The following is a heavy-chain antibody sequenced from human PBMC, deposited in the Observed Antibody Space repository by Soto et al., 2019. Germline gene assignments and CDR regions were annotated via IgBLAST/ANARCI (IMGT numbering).Heavy chain of an antibody. CDR2: ISWNSGTI. CDR1: GFTFDDYA. CDR3: AKEQGGAFDI. Sequence: GGSLRLSCAASGFTFDDYAMHWVRQAPGKGLEWVSGISWNSGTIDYADSVKGRFTISRDNAKNSLYLQMNSLRAEDTALYYCAKEQGGAFDIWGQGTMVTVSS. V-gene: IGHV3-9*01. J-gene: IGHJ3*02.